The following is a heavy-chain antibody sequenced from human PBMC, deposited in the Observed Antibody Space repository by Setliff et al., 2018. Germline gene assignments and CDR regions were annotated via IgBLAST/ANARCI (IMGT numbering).Heavy chain of an antibody. Sequence: SGPTLVTPTQTLTLTCTFSGFSLSTSGVGVGWIRQPPGKALEWLALIYWDDDKRYSPSLKSRLTITKDTSKNQVVLTMTNMDPVETATYYCARCITIFGVVIPNAFDYWGQGTLVTVSS. CDR1: GFSLSTSGVG. CDR3: ARCITIFGVVIPNAFDY. CDR2: IYWDDDK. J-gene: IGHJ4*02. D-gene: IGHD3-3*01. V-gene: IGHV2-5*02.